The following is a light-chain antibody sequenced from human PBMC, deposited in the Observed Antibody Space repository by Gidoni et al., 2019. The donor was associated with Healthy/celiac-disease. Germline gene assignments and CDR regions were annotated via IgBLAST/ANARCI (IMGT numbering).Light chain of an antibody. CDR1: QSVSSSY. V-gene: IGKV3-20*01. J-gene: IGKJ5*01. CDR2: GAS. Sequence: EIVLTQSPGTLSLPPGERATLSCRASQSVSSSYLAWYQQKPGQAPRLLIYGASSRATGIPDRFSGSGSGTDFTLTISRLEPEDFAVYYCQQYGSSLRITFGQGTRLEIK. CDR3: QQYGSSLRIT.